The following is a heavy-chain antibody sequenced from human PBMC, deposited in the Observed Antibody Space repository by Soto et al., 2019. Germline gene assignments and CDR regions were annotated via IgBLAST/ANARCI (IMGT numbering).Heavy chain of an antibody. V-gene: IGHV4-59*01. Sequence: PSETLSLTYTVSGGSISSYYWSWIRQPPGKGLEWIGYIYYSGSTNYNPSLKSRVTISVDTSKNQFSLKLSSVTAADTAVYYCARAGGYSYGYFVYWGQGTLVTVSS. J-gene: IGHJ4*02. CDR3: ARAGGYSYGYFVY. CDR1: GGSISSYY. D-gene: IGHD5-18*01. CDR2: IYYSGST.